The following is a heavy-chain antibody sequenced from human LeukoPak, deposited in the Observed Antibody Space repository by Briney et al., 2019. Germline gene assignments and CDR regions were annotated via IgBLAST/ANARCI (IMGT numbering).Heavy chain of an antibody. CDR1: GYTVTGYY. CDR3: AREQQLVQAYYYYYYLHV. CDR2: INPNSGGR. D-gene: IGHD6-13*01. Sequence: GASVKVSCKASGYTVTGYYMHWVRQAPGQGLEWMGRINPNSGGRNYAQKLQGRVTMTRATSISPAYMELSRLRSDDTAVYYCAREQQLVQAYYYYYYLHVWGKGTTVTVSS. V-gene: IGHV1-2*06. J-gene: IGHJ6*03.